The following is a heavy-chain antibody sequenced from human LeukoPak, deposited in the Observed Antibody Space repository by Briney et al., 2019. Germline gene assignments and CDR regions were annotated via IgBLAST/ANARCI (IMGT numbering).Heavy chain of an antibody. CDR3: ARAGGSIAAHIDY. D-gene: IGHD6-6*01. CDR2: ISSSSSYI. Sequence: GGSLRLSCAASGFTFSSYSMNWVRQARGKGREWGSSISSSSSYIYYADSVKGRFTISRDNAKNSLYLQMNSLRAEDTAVYYCARAGGSIAAHIDYWGQGTLVTVSS. V-gene: IGHV3-21*01. CDR1: GFTFSSYS. J-gene: IGHJ4*02.